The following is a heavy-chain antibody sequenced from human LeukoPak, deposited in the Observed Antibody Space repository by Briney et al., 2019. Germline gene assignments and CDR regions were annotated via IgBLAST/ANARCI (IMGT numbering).Heavy chain of an antibody. Sequence: GGSLRLSCAASGFTFSDYYMSWIRQAPGKGVEWVSYISSSGSTIYYADSVKGRFTISRDNAKNSLYLQMNSLRAEDTAVYYCARSNDYYDSSGYSDYWGQGTLVTVSS. J-gene: IGHJ4*02. D-gene: IGHD3-22*01. CDR1: GFTFSDYY. CDR2: ISSSGSTI. CDR3: ARSNDYYDSSGYSDY. V-gene: IGHV3-11*01.